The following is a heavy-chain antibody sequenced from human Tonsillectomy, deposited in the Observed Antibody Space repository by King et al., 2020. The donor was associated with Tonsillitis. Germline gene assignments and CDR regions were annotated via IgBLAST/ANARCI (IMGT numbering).Heavy chain of an antibody. CDR3: AKNDYKPQQYHYYYGMDV. J-gene: IGHJ6*02. CDR2: ISSSRTYI. D-gene: IGHD1-1*01. CDR1: GFTFSSYS. Sequence: VQLVESGGGLVKPGGSLRLSCAASGFTFSSYSMNWVRQAPGKGLEWVSSISSSRTYIYYADSVKGRFTISRDNAKNSLYLQMNSLRAEDTAVNYCAKNDYKPQQYHYYYGMDVWGQGTTVTVSS. V-gene: IGHV3-21*01.